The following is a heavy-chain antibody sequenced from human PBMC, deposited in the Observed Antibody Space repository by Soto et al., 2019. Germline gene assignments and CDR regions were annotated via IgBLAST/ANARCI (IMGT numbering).Heavy chain of an antibody. CDR2: IWYDGSNK. D-gene: IGHD3-3*01. CDR3: ARAIDDFWSGSPLDY. V-gene: IGHV3-33*01. CDR1: GFTFSSYG. Sequence: PGGSLRLSCAASGFTFSSYGMHWVRQAPGKGLEWVAVIWYDGSNKYYADSVKGRFTISRDNSKNTLYLQMNSLRAEDTAVYYCARAIDDFWSGSPLDYWGQGTLVTVSS. J-gene: IGHJ4*02.